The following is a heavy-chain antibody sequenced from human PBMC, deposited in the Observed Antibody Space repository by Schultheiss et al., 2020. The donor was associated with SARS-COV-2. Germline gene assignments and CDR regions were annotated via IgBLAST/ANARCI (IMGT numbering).Heavy chain of an antibody. CDR3: ARGGYLEWELLRV. CDR2: IYHSGST. D-gene: IGHD1-26*01. J-gene: IGHJ4*02. V-gene: IGHV4-4*02. Sequence: SETLSLTCAVSGGSISSSNWWSWVRQPPGKGLEWIGEIYHSGSTNYNPSLKSRVTISVDTSKNQFSLKLSSVTAADTAVYYCARGGYLEWELLRVWGQGTLVTVSS. CDR1: GGSISSSNW.